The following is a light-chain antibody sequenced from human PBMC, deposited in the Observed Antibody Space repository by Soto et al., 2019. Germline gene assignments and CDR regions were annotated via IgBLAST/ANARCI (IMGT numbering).Light chain of an antibody. Sequence: EIVMTQSPATLSVSPGERATLSCRASQSVSSNLAWYQQKPGQAPRLLIYGASTRATGIPARFSGSGSGTELPLTISSLQSEDLAVYYCQQYNNGPPTFGQGTKLEIK. J-gene: IGKJ2*01. CDR1: QSVSSN. CDR3: QQYNNGPPT. V-gene: IGKV3-15*01. CDR2: GAS.